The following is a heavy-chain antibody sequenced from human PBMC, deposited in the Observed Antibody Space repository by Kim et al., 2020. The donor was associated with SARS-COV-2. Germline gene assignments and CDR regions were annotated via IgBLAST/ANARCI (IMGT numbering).Heavy chain of an antibody. CDR3: ARTNYGDYTVDY. V-gene: IGHV1-46*01. CDR2: IDPSGGST. CDR1: GYTFISY. D-gene: IGHD4-17*01. J-gene: IGHJ4*02. Sequence: ASVKVSCKASGYTFISYMHWVRQAPGQGLEWMGIIDPSGGSTSYAQKFQGRVTVTRDTSTSTVYMELSSLRSEDTAVYYCARTNYGDYTVDYWGQGTLVTVSS.